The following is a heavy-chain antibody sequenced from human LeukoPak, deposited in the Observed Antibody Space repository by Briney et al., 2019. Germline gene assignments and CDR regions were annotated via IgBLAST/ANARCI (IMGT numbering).Heavy chain of an antibody. J-gene: IGHJ4*02. CDR3: ARGLRYSTGWWYFDC. Sequence: AGGSLRLSCAASGFTVSNNYMSCVRQAPGKGLEWVSVIYSGGSTYYADSVKGRFTISRDNSKNTLYLQMNNLRAEDTAVYYCARGLRYSTGWWYFDCWGQGTLVTVSS. D-gene: IGHD6-19*01. V-gene: IGHV3-53*01. CDR2: IYSGGST. CDR1: GFTVSNNY.